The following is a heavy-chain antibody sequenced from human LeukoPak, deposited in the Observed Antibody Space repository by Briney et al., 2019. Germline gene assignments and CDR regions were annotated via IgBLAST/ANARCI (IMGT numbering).Heavy chain of an antibody. J-gene: IGHJ2*01. V-gene: IGHV3-9*01. CDR2: ISWNSGSI. CDR1: GFTFDDYA. Sequence: PGRSLRLSCAASGFTFDDYAMHWVRQAPGKGLEWVSGISWNSGSIGYADSVKGRFTISRDNAKNSLYLQMNSLRAEDTALYYCAKQPKRKVRGDNWYFDLWGRGTLVTVSS. D-gene: IGHD3-10*01. CDR3: AKQPKRKVRGDNWYFDL.